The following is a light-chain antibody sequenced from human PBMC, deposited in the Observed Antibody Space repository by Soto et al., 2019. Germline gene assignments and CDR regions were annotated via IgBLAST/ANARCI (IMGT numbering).Light chain of an antibody. V-gene: IGLV2-14*02. Sequence: QSALTQPASVSGSPGQSITISCTGTSSDVGSYNLVSWYQQHPGKAPKFMIYEVNKRPSGVSSRFSGSKSGNTASLTISGLQAEDEADYYCNSYTSSSTWVFGGGTKLTVL. J-gene: IGLJ3*02. CDR3: NSYTSSSTWV. CDR1: SSDVGSYNL. CDR2: EVN.